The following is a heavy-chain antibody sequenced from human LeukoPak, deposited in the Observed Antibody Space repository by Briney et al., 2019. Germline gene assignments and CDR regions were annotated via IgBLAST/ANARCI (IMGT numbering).Heavy chain of an antibody. J-gene: IGHJ6*03. V-gene: IGHV2-70*11. D-gene: IGHD6-6*01. CDR3: ARRIAARPHYMDV. CDR1: GFSLSTSGMC. Sequence: SGPALVKATQTLTLTCTFTGFSLSTSGMCVSWIRQPPGKALEWHARIAGDGDKSYYTSLKTRPTYSKDTSKSEVVPTMTNMDPVDTATYYCARRIAARPHYMDVWGKGTTVTVSS. CDR2: IAGDGDK.